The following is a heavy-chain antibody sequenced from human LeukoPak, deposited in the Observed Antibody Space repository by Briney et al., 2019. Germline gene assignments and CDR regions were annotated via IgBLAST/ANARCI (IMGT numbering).Heavy chain of an antibody. CDR1: GGSISSSSYY. J-gene: IGHJ4*02. CDR2: IYYSGST. CDR3: ARRGSSGYYLEYYFDY. D-gene: IGHD3-22*01. V-gene: IGHV4-39*01. Sequence: SETLSLTCTVSGGSISSSSYYWGWIRQPPGKGLEWIGSIYYSGSTYYNPSLKSRVTISVDTSKNQFSLKLSSVTAADTAVYYCARRGSSGYYLEYYFDYWGQGTLVTVSS.